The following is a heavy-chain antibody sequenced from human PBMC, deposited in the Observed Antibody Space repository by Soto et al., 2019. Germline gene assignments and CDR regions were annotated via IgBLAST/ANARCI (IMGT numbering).Heavy chain of an antibody. Sequence: ASVKVSCKASGYTFTTYYIHWLRQAPGQGLEWLGIINPSGGSATYAQKVQGRVTMTRDTSTSTVYMELSSLRFDDTAVYFCARDRGWFDPWGQGTLVTVSS. V-gene: IGHV1-46*04. J-gene: IGHJ5*02. CDR1: GYTFTTYY. CDR3: ARDRGWFDP. CDR2: INPSGGSA.